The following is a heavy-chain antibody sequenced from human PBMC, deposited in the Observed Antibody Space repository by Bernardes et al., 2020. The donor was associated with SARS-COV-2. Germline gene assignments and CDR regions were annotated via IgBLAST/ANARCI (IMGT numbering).Heavy chain of an antibody. V-gene: IGHV4-59*01. D-gene: IGHD2-15*01. J-gene: IGHJ3*02. CDR1: GGSISSYY. CDR3: ATRTPGGAFDI. CDR2: IYYSGST. Sequence: SETLSLTRTVSGGSISSYYWSWIRQPPGKGLEWIGYIYYSGSTNYNPSLKSRVTISADTSKNQFSLKQSSVTAADTAVYYCATRTPGGAFDIWGQGTMVTVSS.